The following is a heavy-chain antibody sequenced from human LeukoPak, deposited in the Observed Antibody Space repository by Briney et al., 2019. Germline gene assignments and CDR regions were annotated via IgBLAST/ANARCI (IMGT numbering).Heavy chain of an antibody. CDR1: GYTFIGYY. J-gene: IGHJ3*02. CDR3: ARDRDPSSPYYAFDI. Sequence: GASVKVSCRASGYTFIGYYLYWVRQAPGQGLEWMGWINPNSGGTNFAEKFQGRVTMTRDTSISTAYMELIRLRSDDTAMYYCARDRDPSSPYYAFDIWGQGTMVTASS. D-gene: IGHD2-21*01. CDR2: INPNSGGT. V-gene: IGHV1-2*02.